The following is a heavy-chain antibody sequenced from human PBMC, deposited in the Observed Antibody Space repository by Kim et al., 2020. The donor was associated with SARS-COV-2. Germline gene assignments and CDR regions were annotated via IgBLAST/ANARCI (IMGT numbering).Heavy chain of an antibody. Sequence: GGSLRLSCAASGFTFSSYAMHWVRQAPGKGLEWVAVISYDGSNKYYADSVKGRFTISRDNSKNTLYLQMNSLRAEDTAVYYCARDHESSSATFVFDYWGQGTLVTVSS. CDR2: ISYDGSNK. CDR1: GFTFSSYA. V-gene: IGHV3-30*04. CDR3: ARDHESSSATFVFDY. J-gene: IGHJ4*02. D-gene: IGHD6-6*01.